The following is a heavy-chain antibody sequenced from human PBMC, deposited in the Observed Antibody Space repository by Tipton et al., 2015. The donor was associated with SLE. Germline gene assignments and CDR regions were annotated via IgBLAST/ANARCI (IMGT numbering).Heavy chain of an antibody. CDR3: AGTPWLVRFEY. CDR2: IYYSGTS. J-gene: IGHJ4*02. CDR1: GGSISGTSHY. D-gene: IGHD3-10*01. V-gene: IGHV4-39*01. Sequence: TLSLTCSVSGGSISGTSHYWGWIRPSPGKGLEWLGSIYYSGTSYYNPSLKSRVTISVDTSKNQISLKLRSVTAADTAVYYCAGTPWLVRFEYWGQGTLVNVSP.